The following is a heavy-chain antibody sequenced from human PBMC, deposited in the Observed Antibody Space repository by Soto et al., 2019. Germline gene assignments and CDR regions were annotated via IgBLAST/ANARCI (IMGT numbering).Heavy chain of an antibody. V-gene: IGHV1-18*01. CDR1: GYTFTSYG. D-gene: IGHD3-22*01. J-gene: IGHJ3*02. CDR3: ARAGDYSDSRALAFDI. CDR2: ISAYNGNT. Sequence: ASVKVSCKASGYTFTSYGISWVRQAPGQGLEWMGWISAYNGNTNYAQKLQGRVTMTTDTSTSTAYMELRSLRSDDTAVYYCARAGDYSDSRALAFDIWGQGTMVTVSS.